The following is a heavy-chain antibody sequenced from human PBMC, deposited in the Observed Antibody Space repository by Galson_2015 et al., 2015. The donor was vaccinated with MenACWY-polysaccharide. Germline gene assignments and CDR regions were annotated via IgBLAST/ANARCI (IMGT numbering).Heavy chain of an antibody. CDR1: GYTFTDYY. D-gene: IGHD3-22*01. CDR2: INPNSGGT. J-gene: IGHJ4*02. CDR3: ARGGSAYDYDY. Sequence: SVKVSCKASGYTFTDYYIRWVRQAPGQGLEWMGRINPNSGGTNFAQKFQDRVTMTRDTSISTAYMELSRLRSDDTALYYCARGGSAYDYDYWGQGTLVTVSS. V-gene: IGHV1-2*06.